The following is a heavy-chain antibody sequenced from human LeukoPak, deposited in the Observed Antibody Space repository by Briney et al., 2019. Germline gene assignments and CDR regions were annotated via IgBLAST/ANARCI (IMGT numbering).Heavy chain of an antibody. V-gene: IGHV3-30-3*01. D-gene: IGHD6-19*01. CDR2: ISYDGSNK. CDR3: ARSTGSGWYAPHLDY. CDR1: GFTFSSYA. J-gene: IGHJ4*02. Sequence: GGSLRLSCAASGFTFSSYAMHWVRQAPGKGLEWVAVISYDGSNKYYADSVKGRFTISRDNSKNTLYLQMNSLRAEDTAVYYCARSTGSGWYAPHLDYWGQGTLVTVSS.